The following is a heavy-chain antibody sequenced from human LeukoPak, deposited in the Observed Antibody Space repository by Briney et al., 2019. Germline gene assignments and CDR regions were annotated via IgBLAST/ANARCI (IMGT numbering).Heavy chain of an antibody. CDR1: GVSISSSSYY. CDR3: ASFYSSGYYYEDY. D-gene: IGHD3-22*01. V-gene: IGHV4-39*01. Sequence: SETLSLTCTVSGVSISSSSYYWGWIRQPPGKGLEWIGSIYYSGSTYYNPSLKSRVTISVDTSKNQFSLKLSSVTAADTAVYYCASFYSSGYYYEDYWGQGTLVTVSS. J-gene: IGHJ4*02. CDR2: IYYSGST.